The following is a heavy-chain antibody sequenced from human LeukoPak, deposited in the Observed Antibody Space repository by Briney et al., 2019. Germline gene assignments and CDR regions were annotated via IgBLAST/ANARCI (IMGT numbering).Heavy chain of an antibody. CDR1: GFTFSDFP. D-gene: IGHD4-11*01. CDR3: ASTMTTVTPGAFDI. Sequence: GGSLRLSCAASGFTFSDFPMNWVRQAPGKGLEWISYISVNSDTMNYADSVKGRFTISRDNAKNSLYLQMNSLRAEDTAVYYCASTMTTVTPGAFDIWGQGTMVTVSS. V-gene: IGHV3-48*01. CDR2: ISVNSDTM. J-gene: IGHJ3*02.